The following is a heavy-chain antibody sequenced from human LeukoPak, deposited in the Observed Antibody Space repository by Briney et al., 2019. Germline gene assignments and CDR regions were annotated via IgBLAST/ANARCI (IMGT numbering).Heavy chain of an antibody. V-gene: IGHV3-13*01. D-gene: IGHD3-3*01. CDR2: IGTAGDT. CDR1: GFTFSSYD. CDR3: AKGAYYAD. Sequence: GGSLRLSCAASGFTFSSYDMHWVRQATGKGLEWVSAIGTAGDTYYPGSVKGRFAISRDNSKNTLYLQMNSLRVEDTAMYYCAKGAYYADWGQGTLVTVSS. J-gene: IGHJ4*02.